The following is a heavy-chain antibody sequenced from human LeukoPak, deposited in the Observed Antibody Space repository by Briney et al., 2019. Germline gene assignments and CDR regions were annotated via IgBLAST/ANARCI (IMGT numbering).Heavy chain of an antibody. CDR3: ARRRFNWFDP. CDR1: GGSISSSSYY. J-gene: IGHJ5*02. V-gene: IGHV4-39*01. Sequence: SSETLSLTCTLSGGSISSSSYYWGWIRQPPGKGLEWFGSIYYSGSTYYNPSLKSRVTISVDTSKNQFSLKLSSVTAADTAVYYCARRRFNWFDPWGQGTLVTVSS. CDR2: IYYSGST.